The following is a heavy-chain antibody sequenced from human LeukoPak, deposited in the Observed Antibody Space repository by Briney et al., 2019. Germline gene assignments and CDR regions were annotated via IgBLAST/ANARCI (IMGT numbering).Heavy chain of an antibody. D-gene: IGHD6-13*01. V-gene: IGHV3-23*01. CDR3: AKYSSSWYKEYFQH. CDR2: ISGSGGST. CDR1: GFTFSSYA. J-gene: IGHJ1*01. Sequence: AGSLRLSCAASGFTFSSYAMSWVRQAPGKGLEWVSAISGSGGSTYYADSVKGRFTISRDNSKNTLYLQMNSLRAEDTAVYYCAKYSSSWYKEYFQHWGQGTLVTVSS.